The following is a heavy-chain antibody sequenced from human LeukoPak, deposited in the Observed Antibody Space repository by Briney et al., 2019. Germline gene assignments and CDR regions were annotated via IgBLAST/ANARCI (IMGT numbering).Heavy chain of an antibody. CDR1: GFTFSSYA. V-gene: IGHV3-23*01. D-gene: IGHD3-3*02. J-gene: IGHJ4*02. CDR3: ARLISTPSSRFSDY. CDR2: ISISGENT. Sequence: GGSLRLSCAASGFTFSSYAMSWVRQAPGKGLEWVSAISISGENTYYADSVKGRFTISRDTSRNTLYMQMHSLRAEDTAVYYCARLISTPSSRFSDYWGQGTLVTVSS.